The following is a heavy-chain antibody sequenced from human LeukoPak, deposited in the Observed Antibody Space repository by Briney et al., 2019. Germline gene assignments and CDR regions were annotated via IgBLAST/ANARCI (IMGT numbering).Heavy chain of an antibody. D-gene: IGHD4-17*01. Sequence: SETLSLTCTFSGGSFSPAHWSWLRQPPGRGLEWIGVICDNGNTDYNPSLKRRVTISVDTSKNQFSLKLSTVTAADTAVYYCARGGRPTVTTFFDYWGQGTLVTVSS. CDR3: ARGGRPTVTTFFDY. CDR1: GGSFSPAH. V-gene: IGHV4-59*12. J-gene: IGHJ4*02. CDR2: ICDNGNT.